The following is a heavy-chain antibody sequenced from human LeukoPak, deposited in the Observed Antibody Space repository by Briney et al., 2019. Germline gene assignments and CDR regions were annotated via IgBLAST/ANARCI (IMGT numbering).Heavy chain of an antibody. CDR1: GGSFSGYY. CDR3: ARGGYYGSGNDFRFDP. Sequence: SETLSLTCAVYGGSFSGYYWSWIRQPPGKGLEWIGEINHSGSTNYNPSLKSRVTISVDASKNQFSLKLSSVTAADTAVYYCARGGYYGSGNDFRFDPWGQGTLVTVSS. CDR2: INHSGST. D-gene: IGHD3-10*01. V-gene: IGHV4-34*01. J-gene: IGHJ5*02.